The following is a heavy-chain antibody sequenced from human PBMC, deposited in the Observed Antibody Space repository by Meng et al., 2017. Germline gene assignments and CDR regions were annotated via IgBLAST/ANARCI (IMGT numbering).Heavy chain of an antibody. CDR1: GGSISSGSYY. Sequence: SCTVPGGSISSGSYYWSWIRQPAGKGLEWIGRIYTSGSTNYNPSLKSRVTISVDTSKNQFSLKLSSVTAADTAVYYCARDTRYGSGSYVDYWGQGTLVTVSS. V-gene: IGHV4-61*02. D-gene: IGHD3-10*01. J-gene: IGHJ4*02. CDR2: IYTSGST. CDR3: ARDTRYGSGSYVDY.